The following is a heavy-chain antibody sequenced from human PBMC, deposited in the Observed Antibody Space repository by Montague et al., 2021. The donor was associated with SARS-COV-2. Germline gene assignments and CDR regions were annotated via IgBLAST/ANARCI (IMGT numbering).Heavy chain of an antibody. V-gene: IGHV4-39*01. J-gene: IGHJ3*02. CDR1: GGSITVSRYD. Sequence: SETLSLTCTVSGGSITVSRYDWGWIRQPPGKGLEWIGSVHYTGTTPYNASLKSRLTISVDTSENQFSLKMTSVTASDTAVYYCARHRANAGSFDIWGQGTMVTVSS. D-gene: IGHD1-1*01. CDR3: ARHRANAGSFDI. CDR2: VHYTGTT.